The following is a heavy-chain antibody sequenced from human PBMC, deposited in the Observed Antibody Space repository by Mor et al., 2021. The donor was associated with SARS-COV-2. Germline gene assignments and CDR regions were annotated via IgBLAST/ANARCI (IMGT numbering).Heavy chain of an antibody. D-gene: IGHD2-21*01. J-gene: IGHJ4*02. Sequence: NPSLKSRVTISVDTSKSQFSLKLNSVTAADTAVYYCAREGGVNYFDSWGQGTLVTVSS. V-gene: IGHV4-61*02. CDR3: AREGGVNYFDS.